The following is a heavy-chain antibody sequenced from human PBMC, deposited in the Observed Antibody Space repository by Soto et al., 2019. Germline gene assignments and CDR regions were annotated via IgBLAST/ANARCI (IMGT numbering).Heavy chain of an antibody. D-gene: IGHD5-12*01. Sequence: ASVKVSCKASGYTFTNYGISWVRQATGQGLEWMGWMNPNSGNTGYAQKFQGRVTMTRNTSISTAYMELSSLRSEDTAVYYCARARWLQDYYFDYWGQGTLVTAPQ. CDR2: MNPNSGNT. CDR3: ARARWLQDYYFDY. J-gene: IGHJ4*02. CDR1: GYTFTNYG. V-gene: IGHV1-8*02.